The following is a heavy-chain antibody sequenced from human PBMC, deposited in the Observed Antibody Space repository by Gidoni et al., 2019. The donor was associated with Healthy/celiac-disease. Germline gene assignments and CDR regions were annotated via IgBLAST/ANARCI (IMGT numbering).Heavy chain of an antibody. CDR1: GFTLSNAW. CDR2: IKSKTDGGTT. V-gene: IGHV3-15*01. J-gene: IGHJ6*02. D-gene: IGHD3-9*01. CDR3: TTDRETYYDILTGYYLPMDV. Sequence: EVQLVESGGGLVKPGGSLSLSCAASGFTLSNAWMSWFRQAPGKGLEWVGRIKSKTDGGTTDYAAPVKGRFTISRDDSKNTLYRQMNSLKTEDTAVYYCTTDRETYYDILTGYYLPMDVWGQGTTVTVSS.